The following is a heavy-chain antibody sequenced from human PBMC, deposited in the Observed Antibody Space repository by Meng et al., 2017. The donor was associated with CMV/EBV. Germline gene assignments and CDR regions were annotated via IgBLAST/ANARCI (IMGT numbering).Heavy chain of an antibody. J-gene: IGHJ3*02. D-gene: IGHD3-3*01. Sequence: SETLSLTCAVYGGSFSGYYWSWIRQPPGKGLEWIGEINHSGSTNYNPSLKSRVTISVDTSKNQFSLKLSSVTAADTAVYYCARDPPMYYDFWSGYLYDAFDIWGQGTMVTVSS. CDR3: ARDPPMYYDFWSGYLYDAFDI. CDR2: INHSGST. V-gene: IGHV4-34*01. CDR1: GGSFSGYY.